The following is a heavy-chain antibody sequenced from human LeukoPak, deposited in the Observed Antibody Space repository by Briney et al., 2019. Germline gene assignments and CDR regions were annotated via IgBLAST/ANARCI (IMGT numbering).Heavy chain of an antibody. V-gene: IGHV4-4*07. CDR2: VHPSGGA. Sequence: SETLSLTCNVSGGVFSLYYWSWIRQPAGKGLEWIGRVHPSGGANYNYSLRSRVTLSVDSSKNQVFLRLTSVTVADTAVYYCARVLGVNDKYFDSWGQGTPVTVSS. CDR1: GGVFSLYY. D-gene: IGHD1-1*01. J-gene: IGHJ5*01. CDR3: ARVLGVNDKYFDS.